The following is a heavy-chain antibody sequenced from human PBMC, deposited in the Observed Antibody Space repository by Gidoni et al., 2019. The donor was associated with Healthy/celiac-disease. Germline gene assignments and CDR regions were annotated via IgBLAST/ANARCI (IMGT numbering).Heavy chain of an antibody. V-gene: IGHV4-38-2*02. CDR3: ARVGGLVANDY. J-gene: IGHJ4*02. D-gene: IGHD1-26*01. CDR2: IYHSGST. CDR1: GYSISSGYY. Sequence: QVQLQESGPGLVKPSETLSLTCTVSGYSISSGYYWGWIRQPPGKGLEWIGSIYHSGSTYYNPSLKSRVTISVDTSKNQFSLKLSSVTAADTAVYYCARVGGLVANDYWGQGTLVTVSS.